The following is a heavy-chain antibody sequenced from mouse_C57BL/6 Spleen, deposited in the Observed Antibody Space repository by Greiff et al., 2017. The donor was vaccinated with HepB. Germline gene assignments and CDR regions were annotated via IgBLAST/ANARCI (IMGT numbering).Heavy chain of an antibody. CDR2: INPNNGGT. D-gene: IGHD2-4*01. J-gene: IGHJ3*01. CDR3: ARSRDYDGAWFAY. CDR1: GYTFTDYN. V-gene: IGHV1-22*01. Sequence: VHVKQSGPELVKPGASVKMSCKASGYTFTDYNMHWVKQSHGKSLEWIGYINPNNGGTSYNQKFKGKATLTVNKSSSTAYMELRSLTSEDSAVYYCARSRDYDGAWFAYWGQGTLVTVSA.